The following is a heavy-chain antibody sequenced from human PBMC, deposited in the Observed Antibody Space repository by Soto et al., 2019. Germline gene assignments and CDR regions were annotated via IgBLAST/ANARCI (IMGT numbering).Heavy chain of an antibody. CDR1: GFTFSSYW. CDR2: IKQDGSEK. D-gene: IGHD6-19*01. V-gene: IGHV3-7*01. J-gene: IGHJ4*02. Sequence: GGSLRLSCAASGFTFSSYWMSWVRQAPGKGLEWVANIKQDGSEKYYVDSVKGRFTISRDNAKNSLYLQMNSLRAEDTAVYYCARVYSSGWCFVDYWGQGTLVTVSS. CDR3: ARVYSSGWCFVDY.